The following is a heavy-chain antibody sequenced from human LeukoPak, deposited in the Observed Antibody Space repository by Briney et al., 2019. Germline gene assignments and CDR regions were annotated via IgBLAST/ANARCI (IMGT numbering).Heavy chain of an antibody. CDR1: GFTFSSYW. D-gene: IGHD2-2*01. V-gene: IGHV3-74*01. Sequence: PGGSLRLSCAASGFTFSSYWMHWVRQAPGKGLVWVSRINSDGSSTSYADSVKGRFTISRDNAKNTLYLQMSSLRARDTAVYYCARGVGYCSSTSCYWWFDPWGQGTLVTVSS. CDR2: INSDGSST. CDR3: ARGVGYCSSTSCYWWFDP. J-gene: IGHJ5*02.